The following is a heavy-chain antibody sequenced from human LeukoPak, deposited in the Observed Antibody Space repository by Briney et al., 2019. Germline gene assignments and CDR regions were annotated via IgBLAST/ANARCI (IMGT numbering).Heavy chain of an antibody. D-gene: IGHD6-19*01. CDR3: VKGGSTGWYCFDY. V-gene: IGHV3-64D*06. CDR1: GFTFSNYA. J-gene: IGHJ4*02. Sequence: PGGSLRLSCSASGFTFSNYAMHWVRQAPGKGLEYVSGIATNGITTYYAESVKGRFTISRDNAKNTLYLQMSSLRAEDTAVYYCVKGGSTGWYCFDYWGQGTLVTVSS. CDR2: IATNGITT.